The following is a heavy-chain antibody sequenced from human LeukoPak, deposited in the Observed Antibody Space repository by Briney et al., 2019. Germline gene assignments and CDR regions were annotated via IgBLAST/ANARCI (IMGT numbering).Heavy chain of an antibody. CDR1: GFTFSDYY. CDR3: ARVYGDYAADY. V-gene: IGHV3-11*01. D-gene: IGHD4-17*01. Sequence: GGSLRLSCAAPGFTFSDYYMSWIRQAPGKGLEWVSYISSRSGTSTHYADSVKGRFTISRDNAKNSLYLQMNSLRAEDTAVYYCARVYGDYAADYWGQGTLVTVSS. J-gene: IGHJ4*02. CDR2: ISSRSGTST.